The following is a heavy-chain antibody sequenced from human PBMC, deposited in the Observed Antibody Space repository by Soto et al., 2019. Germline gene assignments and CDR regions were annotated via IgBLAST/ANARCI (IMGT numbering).Heavy chain of an antibody. V-gene: IGHV3-30*18. CDR3: AKDSSGWSSSLDY. D-gene: IGHD6-19*01. Sequence: GGSLRLSCAASGFTFSSYGMHWVRQAPGKGLEWVAVISYDGSNKYYADSVKGRFTISRDNSKNTLYLQMNSLRAEDTAVYYCAKDSSGWSSSLDYWGQGTLVTVSS. J-gene: IGHJ4*02. CDR2: ISYDGSNK. CDR1: GFTFSSYG.